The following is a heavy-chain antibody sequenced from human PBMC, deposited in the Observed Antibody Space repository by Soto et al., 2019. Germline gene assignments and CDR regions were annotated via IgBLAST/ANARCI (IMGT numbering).Heavy chain of an antibody. J-gene: IGHJ6*02. V-gene: IGHV3-30*18. Sequence: GGSLRLSCAASGFTFSSYGMHWVRQAPGKGLEWVAVISYDGSNKYYADSVKGRFTISRDNSKNTLYLQMNSLRAEDTAVYYCAKVLRFLEWHDYGMDVWGQGTTVTVSS. CDR3: AKVLRFLEWHDYGMDV. CDR1: GFTFSSYG. CDR2: ISYDGSNK. D-gene: IGHD3-3*01.